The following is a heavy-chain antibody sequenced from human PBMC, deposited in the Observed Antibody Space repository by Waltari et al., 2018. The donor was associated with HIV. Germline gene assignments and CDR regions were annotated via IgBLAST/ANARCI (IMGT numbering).Heavy chain of an antibody. Sequence: QVQLVQSGAEVKKPGSSVKVSCKASGGTFSSYGISRVRQAPGQGLEWLGGIIPIFGTANYAQHFQDRVTITADESTTTAYMELSSLRSEDTAVYYCAREVGGYFDYWGQGTLVTVSS. CDR1: GGTFSSYG. CDR3: AREVGGYFDY. D-gene: IGHD3-16*01. CDR2: IIPIFGTA. J-gene: IGHJ4*02. V-gene: IGHV1-69*01.